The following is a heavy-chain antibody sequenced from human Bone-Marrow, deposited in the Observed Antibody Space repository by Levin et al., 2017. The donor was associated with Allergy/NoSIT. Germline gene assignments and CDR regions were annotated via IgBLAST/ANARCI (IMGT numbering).Heavy chain of an antibody. D-gene: IGHD4-11*01. V-gene: IGHV3-7*01. CDR1: GFTFSSYW. CDR2: IKQDGSEK. J-gene: IGHJ6*02. Sequence: GESLKISCAASGFTFSSYWMSWVRQAPGKGLEWVANIKQDGSEKYYVDSVKGRFTISRDNAKNSLYLQMNSLRAEDTAVYYCAREGKKMTTVASYYYYYGMDVWGQGTTVTVSS. CDR3: AREGKKMTTVASYYYYYGMDV.